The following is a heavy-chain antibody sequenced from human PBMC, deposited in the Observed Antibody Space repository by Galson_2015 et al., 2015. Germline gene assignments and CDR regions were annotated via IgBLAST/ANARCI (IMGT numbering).Heavy chain of an antibody. D-gene: IGHD3-3*01. CDR1: GGTFSSYA. V-gene: IGHV1-69*13. Sequence: VKVSCKASGGTFSSYAISWVRQAPGQGLEWMGGIIPIFGTANYAQKFQGRVTITADESTSTAYMELSSLRSEDTAVYYCARGGEYDFWSGEKRYYYYGMDVWGQGTTVTVSS. CDR3: ARGGEYDFWSGEKRYYYYGMDV. J-gene: IGHJ6*02. CDR2: IIPIFGTA.